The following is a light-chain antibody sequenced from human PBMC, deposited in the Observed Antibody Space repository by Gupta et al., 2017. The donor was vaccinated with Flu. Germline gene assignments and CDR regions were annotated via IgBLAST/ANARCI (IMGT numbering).Light chain of an antibody. V-gene: IGLV1-51*02. CDR1: SSNIGNNY. CDR2: ENN. J-gene: IGLJ3*02. Sequence: QSVLTQPPSVSAAPGQKVTISCSGRSSNIGNNYVSWYQQLPGTAPKLLIYENNKRPSGIPDRFSGAKSGTSATLGITGLQNGDEADYYCGTWDSSLSAGVFGGGTKLTVL. CDR3: GTWDSSLSAGV.